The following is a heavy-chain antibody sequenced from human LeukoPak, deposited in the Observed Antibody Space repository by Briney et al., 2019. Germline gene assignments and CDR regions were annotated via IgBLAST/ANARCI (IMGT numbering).Heavy chain of an antibody. CDR3: ERDSAGYSSN. CDR2: INWNGGST. V-gene: IGHV3-20*03. J-gene: IGHJ3*01. D-gene: IGHD6-13*01. CDR1: GFTFEDYG. Sequence: GGSLRFSFAASGFTFEDYGLSRVRHAPGKGLEWVSGINWNGGSTGYADSVKGRFTISRDNAKNSLYLQMNSLRAEDTALYYCERDSAGYSSNWGQGTMVTVSS.